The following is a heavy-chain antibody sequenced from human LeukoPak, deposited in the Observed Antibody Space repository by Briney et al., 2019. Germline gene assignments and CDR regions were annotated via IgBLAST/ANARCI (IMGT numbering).Heavy chain of an antibody. V-gene: IGHV1-69*06. Sequence: GASVKLSCKASGDTFTSYAISWVRHGPRQGLEWVGGIITIFGAANNAQKFLSRVTTTADKSTSTAYMELSRLRFEDTAVYCCATGVKLYCSGGSCPNWFDPWGQGTLVTVSS. D-gene: IGHD2-15*01. CDR3: ATGVKLYCSGGSCPNWFDP. CDR2: IITIFGAA. CDR1: GDTFTSYA. J-gene: IGHJ5*02.